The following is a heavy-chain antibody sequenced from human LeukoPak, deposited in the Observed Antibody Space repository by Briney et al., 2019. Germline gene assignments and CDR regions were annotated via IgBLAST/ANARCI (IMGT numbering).Heavy chain of an antibody. CDR3: ARVSWRGDYGDYSFWFDP. Sequence: QTGGSLGLSCAASGFTFSDFWMSWVRQAPGKGLEWVASITHVGGEKYYVDSVKGRFTISRDNAKNSLYLQMNSLRAKDTAVYYCARVSWRGDYGDYSFWFDPWGQGTLVTVSS. V-gene: IGHV3-7*03. CDR2: ITHVGGEK. CDR1: GFTFSDFW. D-gene: IGHD4-17*01. J-gene: IGHJ5*02.